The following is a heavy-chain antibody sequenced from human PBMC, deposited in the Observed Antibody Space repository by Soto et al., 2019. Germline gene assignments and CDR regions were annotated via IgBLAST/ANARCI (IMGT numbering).Heavy chain of an antibody. D-gene: IGHD3-3*01. V-gene: IGHV4-59*01. J-gene: IGHJ3*02. Sequence: SETLSLTCTVSGGSISNYNWSWIRQPPGKGLEWIGYIYYNGGTRYNPSLKSRVTISVDTSKNQFSLKLSSVTAADTAVYYCARSGSSHYDDVFDIWGQGTRVTASS. CDR3: ARSGSSHYDDVFDI. CDR1: GGSISNYN. CDR2: IYYNGGT.